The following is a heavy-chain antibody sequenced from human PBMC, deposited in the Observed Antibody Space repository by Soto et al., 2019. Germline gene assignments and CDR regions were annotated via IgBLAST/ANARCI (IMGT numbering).Heavy chain of an antibody. J-gene: IGHJ4*02. CDR2: IVPIYRTA. V-gene: IGHV1-69*13. D-gene: IGHD6-13*01. CDR3: AGGSQAILSSS. Sequence: GASVKVSCKASGGTFSSYRINWVRQARGQGLEWLGGIVPIYRTADYAQKFQGRVTITADASTRTVYMELSSLKSQDTALYYCAGGSQAILSSSWGQGTLGTVSS. CDR1: GGTFSSYR.